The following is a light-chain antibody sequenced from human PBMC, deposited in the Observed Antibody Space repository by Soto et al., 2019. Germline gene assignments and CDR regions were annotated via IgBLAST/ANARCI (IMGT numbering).Light chain of an antibody. CDR2: KVS. J-gene: IGKJ2*01. CDR3: MQGTQCPYT. V-gene: IGKV2-30*02. Sequence: DVLMTQSPLSLPVTLGQPASVSCRSRQRLVHSDGNSYLSWFQQRPGQSPRRLIYKVSNRDSGVPDRFSGSGSDTDFTLKISSVESEDVGGYYCMQGTQCPYTFGQGTQLDIK. CDR1: QRLVHSDGNSY.